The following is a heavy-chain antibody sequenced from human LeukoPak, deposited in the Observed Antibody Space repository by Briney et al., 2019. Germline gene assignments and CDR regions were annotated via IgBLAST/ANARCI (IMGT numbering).Heavy chain of an antibody. V-gene: IGHV3-30-3*01. CDR2: ISYDGSNK. CDR3: ARSGSPDY. Sequence: PAGCLTLSYASSGLTFSRYAMHWVRQAACMRLEWVAVISYDGSNKYYADSVKGRFTISRDNSKNTLYLQMNSLRAEDTAVYYCARSGSPDYWGQGTLVTVSS. CDR1: GLTFSRYA. J-gene: IGHJ4*02. D-gene: IGHD5-12*01.